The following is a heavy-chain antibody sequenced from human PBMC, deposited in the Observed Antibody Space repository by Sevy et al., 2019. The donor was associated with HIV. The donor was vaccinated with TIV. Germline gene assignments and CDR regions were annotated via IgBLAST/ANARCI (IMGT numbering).Heavy chain of an antibody. V-gene: IGHV3-33*01. CDR1: GFSFSRYG. J-gene: IGHJ3*02. CDR2: IWNDRGNK. Sequence: GGSLRLSCAASGFSFSRYGMHWVRQAPGKGLEWVAVIWNDRGNKHYADSVKGRFAISRDNSKNTLYLQMNSLRAEDTAVYYCASLLNNYYDSSGYSGDDAFDIWGQGTMVTVSS. CDR3: ASLLNNYYDSSGYSGDDAFDI. D-gene: IGHD3-22*01.